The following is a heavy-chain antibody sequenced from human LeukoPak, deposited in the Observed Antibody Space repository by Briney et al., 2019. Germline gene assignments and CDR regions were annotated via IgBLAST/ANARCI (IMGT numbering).Heavy chain of an antibody. CDR2: IHYSGST. CDR3: AKDRRTDYYGVDY. CDR1: GLSFNNNY. D-gene: IGHD1-26*01. V-gene: IGHV4-59*01. Sequence: SETLSLTCSVFGLSFNNNYWSWIRQPPGKGLEWIGHIHYSGSTTYNPSLKSRVTISQDTSRNQFSLNLTSLSPADTAVYYCAKDRRTDYYGVDYWGQGVLVTVSS. J-gene: IGHJ4*02.